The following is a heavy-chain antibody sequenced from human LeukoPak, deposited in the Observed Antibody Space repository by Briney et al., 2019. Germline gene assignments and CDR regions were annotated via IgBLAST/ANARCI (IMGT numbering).Heavy chain of an antibody. J-gene: IGHJ6*02. Sequence: SVKVSCKASGGTFSSYAISWVRQAPGQGLEWMGGTIPIFGTANYAQKFQGRVTITADESTSTAYMELSSLRSEDTAVYYCARDVRSSIVYYGMDVWGQGTTVTVSS. CDR1: GGTFSSYA. V-gene: IGHV1-69*13. CDR3: ARDVRSSIVYYGMDV. D-gene: IGHD2-15*01. CDR2: TIPIFGTA.